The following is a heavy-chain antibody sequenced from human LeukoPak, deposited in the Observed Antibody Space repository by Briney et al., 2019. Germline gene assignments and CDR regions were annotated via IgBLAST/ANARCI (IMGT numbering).Heavy chain of an antibody. J-gene: IGHJ4*02. V-gene: IGHV4-39*07. Sequence: SETLSLTCTVSGGSISSSSNYWGWIRQPPGKGLEWIGSIYYSGSTYYNPSLKSRVTISVDTPKNQFSLKLSSVTAADTAVYYCARVSERWLQFDYWGQGTLVTVSS. CDR3: ARVSERWLQFDY. CDR1: GGSISSSSNY. D-gene: IGHD5-24*01. CDR2: IYYSGST.